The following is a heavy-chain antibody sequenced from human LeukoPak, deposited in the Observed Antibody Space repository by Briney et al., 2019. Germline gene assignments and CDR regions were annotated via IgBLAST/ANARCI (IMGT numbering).Heavy chain of an antibody. J-gene: IGHJ1*01. D-gene: IGHD2-2*01. V-gene: IGHV3-30*04. Sequence: GRSVRLSCAASGFRFISYAMHWVRQAPGKGLEWLAVISFDGSIKYYADSVKGRFTVSRDNYQNTLYLQINSLRPDDSGLYYCARVMDSSTLYNFQYWGQGTLVTVSS. CDR1: GFRFISYA. CDR3: ARVMDSSTLYNFQY. CDR2: ISFDGSIK.